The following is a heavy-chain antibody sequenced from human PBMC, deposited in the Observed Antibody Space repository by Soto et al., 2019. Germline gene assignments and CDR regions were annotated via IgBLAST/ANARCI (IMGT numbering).Heavy chain of an antibody. D-gene: IGHD1-20*01. J-gene: IGHJ5*02. CDR3: AKSPFITGTTGWFDP. CDR2: ISGSGGST. Sequence: TGGSLRLSCAASGFTFSSYAMSWVCQAPGKGLEWVSAISGSGGSTYYADSVKGRFTISRDNSKNTLYLQMNSLRAEDTAVYYCAKSPFITGTTGWFDPWGQGTLVTVSS. CDR1: GFTFSSYA. V-gene: IGHV3-23*01.